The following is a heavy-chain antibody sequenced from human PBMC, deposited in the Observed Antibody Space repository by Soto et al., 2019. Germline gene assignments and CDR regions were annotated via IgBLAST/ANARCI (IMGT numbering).Heavy chain of an antibody. D-gene: IGHD3-9*01. CDR3: ARVKGNYDILTGYYNYYYYMDV. CDR1: GYTFTSYG. CDR2: ISAYNGNT. V-gene: IGHV1-18*01. J-gene: IGHJ6*03. Sequence: ASVKVSCKASGYTFTSYGISWVRQAPGQGLEWMGWISAYNGNTNYAQKLQGRVTTTTDTSTSTAYMELRSLRSDDTAVYYCARVKGNYDILTGYYNYYYYMDVWGKGTTVTVSS.